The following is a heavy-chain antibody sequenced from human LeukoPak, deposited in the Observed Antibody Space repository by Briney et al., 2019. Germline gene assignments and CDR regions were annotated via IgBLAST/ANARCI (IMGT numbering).Heavy chain of an antibody. Sequence: KPSQTLSLTCTVSGGSISSGSYYWSWIRQPAGKGLEWIGRIYTSGSTNYNPSLKSRVTISVDTSKNQFSLKLSSVTAADTAVYYCARDPTAAWDVGGPEGVYFDYWGQGTLVTVSS. CDR1: GGSISSGSYY. CDR2: IYTSGST. D-gene: IGHD3-16*01. CDR3: ARDPTAAWDVGGPEGVYFDY. V-gene: IGHV4-61*02. J-gene: IGHJ4*02.